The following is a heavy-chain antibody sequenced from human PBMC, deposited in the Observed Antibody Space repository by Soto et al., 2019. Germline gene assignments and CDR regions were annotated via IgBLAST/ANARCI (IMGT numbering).Heavy chain of an antibody. CDR2: IYPGDSDT. Sequence: TQKNSCKDSGYISSSYWIGWVRQMPGKGLEWMGIIYPGDSDTRYSPSFQGQVTISADKSISTAYLQWSSLKASDTAMYYCARALWRDFDYWGQGTLVTVSS. CDR1: GYISSSYW. V-gene: IGHV5-51*01. CDR3: ARALWRDFDY. J-gene: IGHJ4*02. D-gene: IGHD3-10*01.